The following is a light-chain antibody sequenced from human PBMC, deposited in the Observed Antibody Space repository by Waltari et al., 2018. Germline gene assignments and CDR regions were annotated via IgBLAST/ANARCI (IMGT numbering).Light chain of an antibody. Sequence: QPALTQPASVSGSPGQSITISCTGTSIDVGGYNYVSWYQQHPGKPPKLMIYDVSNRPSGVSNRFSCSKSGNTASLTISGLQAEDEADYYCSSFTISSTWVFGGGTKLTVL. J-gene: IGLJ3*02. CDR3: SSFTISSTWV. CDR1: SIDVGGYNY. CDR2: DVS. V-gene: IGLV2-14*01.